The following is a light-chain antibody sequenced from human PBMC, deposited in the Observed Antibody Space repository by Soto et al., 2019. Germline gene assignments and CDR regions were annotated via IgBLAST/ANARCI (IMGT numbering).Light chain of an antibody. J-gene: IGLJ2*01. CDR2: EVT. Sequence: QSALTQPPSASGSLGQSVTLSCTGTSSDVGGYNYVSWHQQHPGKAPKVMIYEVTKRPPGVPDRFSGSKSGNTASLTVSGPQAEDEADYYCSSFAGGGNPVLLGGGTKLTVL. CDR1: SSDVGGYNY. V-gene: IGLV2-8*01. CDR3: SSFAGGGNPVL.